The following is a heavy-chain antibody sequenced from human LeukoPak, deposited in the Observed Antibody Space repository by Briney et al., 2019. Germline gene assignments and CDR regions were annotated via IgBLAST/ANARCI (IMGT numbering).Heavy chain of an antibody. D-gene: IGHD6-13*01. J-gene: IGHJ4*02. V-gene: IGHV3-53*01. CDR1: GLIVRSNR. CDR3: ARTFGYSSSWYSS. CDR2: TFDGGAK. Sequence: GGSLRLSCAASGLIVRSNRMTWVRQTPGRGLEWVPVTFDGGAKSNADSVKGRFTISRDNAKNSLYLQMNSLRAEDTAVYYCARTFGYSSSWYSSWGQGTLVTVSS.